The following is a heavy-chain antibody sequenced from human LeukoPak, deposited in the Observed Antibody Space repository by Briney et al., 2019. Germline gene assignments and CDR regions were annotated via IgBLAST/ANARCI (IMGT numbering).Heavy chain of an antibody. J-gene: IGHJ4*02. CDR2: ISSSGSTI. CDR1: GFTFSSYE. Sequence: GGSLRLSCAASGFTFSSYEMNWVRQAPGKGLEWVSYISSSGSTIYYADSVKGRFTISRDNAKNSLYLQMNSLRAEDTAVYYCARDDHYYGSGSYYAFDYWGQGTLVTVSS. CDR3: ARDDHYYGSGSYYAFDY. V-gene: IGHV3-48*03. D-gene: IGHD3-10*01.